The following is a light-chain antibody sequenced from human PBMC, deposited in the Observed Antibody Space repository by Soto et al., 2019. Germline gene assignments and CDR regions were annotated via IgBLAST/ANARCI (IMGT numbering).Light chain of an antibody. CDR1: SSDVGSHKL. J-gene: IGLJ1*01. V-gene: IGLV2-23*01. Sequence: QSVLTQPASVSGSPGQSITISCTGTSSDVGSHKLVSWYQQYPGKAPKLIIFEASKRPSGVSNRFSGSKSGSTASLTISGLQAEDEADYYCCSNAGGSTYVFGDGIKVNVL. CDR2: EAS. CDR3: CSNAGGSTYV.